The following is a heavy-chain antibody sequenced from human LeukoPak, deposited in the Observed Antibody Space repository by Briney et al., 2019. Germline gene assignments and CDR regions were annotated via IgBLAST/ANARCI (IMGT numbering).Heavy chain of an antibody. J-gene: IGHJ4*02. CDR2: IYYSGST. V-gene: IGHV4-39*07. Sequence: KPSETLSLTCTVSGGSISSSSYYWGWIRQPPGKGLEWIGSIYYSGSTYYNPSLKSRVTISVDTSKNQFSLKLSSVTAADTAVYYCARDYYDFWSGYYSFIFDYWGQGTLVTVSS. CDR1: GGSISSSSYY. D-gene: IGHD3-3*01. CDR3: ARDYYDFWSGYYSFIFDY.